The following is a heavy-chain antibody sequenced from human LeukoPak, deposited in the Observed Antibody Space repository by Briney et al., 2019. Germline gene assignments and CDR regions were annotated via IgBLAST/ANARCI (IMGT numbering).Heavy chain of an antibody. Sequence: SETLSLTCTVSGGSISSGGYYWSWIRQHPGKGLEWIGYIYYSGSTYYNPSLKSRVTISVDTSKNQFSLKLSSVTAADTAVYYCAGDLGGNDAFDIWGQGTMVTVSS. D-gene: IGHD4-23*01. V-gene: IGHV4-31*03. CDR1: GGSISSGGYY. CDR3: AGDLGGNDAFDI. CDR2: IYYSGST. J-gene: IGHJ3*02.